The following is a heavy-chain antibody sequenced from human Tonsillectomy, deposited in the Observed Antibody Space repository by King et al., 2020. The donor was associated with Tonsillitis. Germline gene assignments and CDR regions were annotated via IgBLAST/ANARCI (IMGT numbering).Heavy chain of an antibody. CDR2: IRSKDYGGTT. V-gene: IGHV3-49*03. J-gene: IGHJ4*02. CDR1: GFNFAEYA. CDR3: TATYYYGSGSGYYFDY. Sequence: LVQSGGGLVQPGRSLRLSCTSSGFNFAEYAMKWFRQAPGKGLEWVGFIRSKDYGGTTEYAAPMKGRFTISRDDSKSIAYLQMNSLKTEDTAVYYCTATYYYGSGSGYYFDYWGQGTLVTVSS. D-gene: IGHD3-10*01.